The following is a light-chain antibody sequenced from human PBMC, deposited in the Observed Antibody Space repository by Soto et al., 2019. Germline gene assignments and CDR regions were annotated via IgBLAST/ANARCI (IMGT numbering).Light chain of an antibody. CDR1: QSVGSN. Sequence: EIVMTQSPATLSVSPGERATLSFRASQSVGSNLAWYQQTPGQSPRLLIYGASTRATGLPARFTGSGSGTEFTLTISSLQSEDFAVYYCQQYNNWPPITFCQGTRLEI. J-gene: IGKJ5*01. CDR2: GAS. V-gene: IGKV3-15*01. CDR3: QQYNNWPPIT.